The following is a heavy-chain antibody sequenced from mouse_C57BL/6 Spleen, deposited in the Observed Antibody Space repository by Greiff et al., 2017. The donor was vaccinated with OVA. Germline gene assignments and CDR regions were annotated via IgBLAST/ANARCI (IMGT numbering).Heavy chain of an antibody. D-gene: IGHD1-1*01. Sequence: VQLQQPGAELVKPGASVKMSCKASGYTFTSYWITWVKQRPGQGLEWIGDIYPGSGSTNYSEKFKSKATLTVDTSSSTAYMQLSSLTSEDSAVYYCARYYGSSYKYFDYWGQGTTLTVSS. CDR1: GYTFTSYW. CDR3: ARYYGSSYKYFDY. V-gene: IGHV1-55*01. J-gene: IGHJ2*01. CDR2: IYPGSGST.